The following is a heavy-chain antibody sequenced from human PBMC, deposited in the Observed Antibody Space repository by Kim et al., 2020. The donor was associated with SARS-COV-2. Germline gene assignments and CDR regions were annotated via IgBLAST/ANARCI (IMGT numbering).Heavy chain of an antibody. CDR2: INHSGST. D-gene: IGHD3-10*01. J-gene: IGHJ6*02. CDR1: GGSFSGYY. CDR3: ARGSSGSPIYYYGMAV. V-gene: IGHV4-34*01. Sequence: SETLSLTCAVYGGSFSGYYWSWIRQPPGKGLEWIGEINHSGSTNYNPSLKSRVTISVDTSKNQFSLKLSSVTAADTSVYYCARGSSGSPIYYYGMAVWGQGTTVTVSS.